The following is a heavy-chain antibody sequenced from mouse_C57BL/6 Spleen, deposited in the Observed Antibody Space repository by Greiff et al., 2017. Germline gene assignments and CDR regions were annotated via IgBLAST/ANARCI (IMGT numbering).Heavy chain of an antibody. CDR1: GYTFTDYY. CDR3: ARDSFFDY. Sequence: QVQLQQSGAELVRPGASVKLSCKASGYTFTDYYINWVKQRPGQGLEWIARIYPGSGNTYYNEKFKGKATLTAEKSSSTAYMRLSSLTSEDSAVYFCARDSFFDYWGQGTTLTVSS. CDR2: IYPGSGNT. J-gene: IGHJ2*01. V-gene: IGHV1-76*01.